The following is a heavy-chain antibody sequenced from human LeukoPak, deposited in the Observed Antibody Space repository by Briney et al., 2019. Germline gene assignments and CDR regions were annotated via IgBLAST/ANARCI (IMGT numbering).Heavy chain of an antibody. J-gene: IGHJ6*04. V-gene: IGHV3-30*18. CDR2: ISYDGSNK. CDR1: GFTFSSYG. Sequence: GESLKISCAASGFTFSSYGMHWVRQAPGKGLEWVAVISYDGSNKYYADSVKGRFTISRDNAKNSLYLQMNSLRAEDTAVYYCAELGITMIGGVWGKGTTVTISS. D-gene: IGHD3-10*02. CDR3: AELGITMIGGV.